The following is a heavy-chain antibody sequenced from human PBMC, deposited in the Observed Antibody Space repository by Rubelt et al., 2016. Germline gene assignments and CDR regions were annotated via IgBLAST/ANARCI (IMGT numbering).Heavy chain of an antibody. Sequence: VQLVESGGGVVQPGGSLRLSCAVSGFTYINHWMSWVRQAPGRGLEWVANIKQDGSEKNYVDSVKGRFTISRDNAKNSLYLQMNSLRAEDTAVYYCVRGKTVTIDSWGPGTPVTVSS. CDR1: GFTYINHW. CDR3: VRGKTVTIDS. CDR2: IKQDGSEK. D-gene: IGHD4-17*01. J-gene: IGHJ4*02. V-gene: IGHV3-7*01.